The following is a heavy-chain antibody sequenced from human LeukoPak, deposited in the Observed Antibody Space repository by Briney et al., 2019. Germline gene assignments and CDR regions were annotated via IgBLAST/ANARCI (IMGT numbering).Heavy chain of an antibody. CDR2: TYYRSKWSS. CDR3: ARGPSYFQH. CDR1: GDSVSSRSAA. J-gene: IGHJ1*01. V-gene: IGHV6-1*01. Sequence: SQTLSLTCAISGDSVSSRSAAWNWIRQSPSRGLEWLGRTYYRSKWSSGYAESVKSRLTVSPDTSKNQFSLQLNSVTPEDTAVYYCARGPSYFQHWGQGTLVTVSS.